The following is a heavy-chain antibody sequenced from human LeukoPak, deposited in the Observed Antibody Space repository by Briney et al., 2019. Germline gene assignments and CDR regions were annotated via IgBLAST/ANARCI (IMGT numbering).Heavy chain of an antibody. CDR1: GGSISSGSYY. CDR3: ARGGIAVAGTRFLFDY. CDR2: IYHSGST. J-gene: IGHJ4*02. D-gene: IGHD6-19*01. V-gene: IGHV4-39*07. Sequence: KPSETLSLTCTVSGGSISSGSYYWSWVRQPPGKGLEWIGEIYHSGSTNYNPSLKSRVTISVDKSKNQFSLKLSSVTAADTAVYYCARGGIAVAGTRFLFDYWGQGTLVTVSS.